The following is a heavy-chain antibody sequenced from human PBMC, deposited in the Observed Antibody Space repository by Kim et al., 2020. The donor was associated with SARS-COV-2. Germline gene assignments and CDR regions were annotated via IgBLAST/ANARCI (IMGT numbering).Heavy chain of an antibody. J-gene: IGHJ4*02. D-gene: IGHD2-21*01. V-gene: IGHV3-23*01. Sequence: EPAKGRVTVSREKSKHTLYLQMNSLRVEDTAVYYCAKELSHYSLDYWGQGTLVTVNS. CDR3: AKELSHYSLDY.